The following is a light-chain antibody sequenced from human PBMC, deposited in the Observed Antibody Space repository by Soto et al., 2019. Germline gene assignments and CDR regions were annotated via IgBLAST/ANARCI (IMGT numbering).Light chain of an antibody. V-gene: IGKV1-5*03. J-gene: IGKJ5*01. CDR1: QSISSW. CDR3: QQAASFPIT. CDR2: KAS. Sequence: EIPVYQSASTLCANEKDRVALTGRASQSISSWLAWYQQKPGKAPKLLIYKASSLESGVPSRFSGSGSGTEFTLTINSLQPEDFATYYCQQAASFPITFGQGTLLEI.